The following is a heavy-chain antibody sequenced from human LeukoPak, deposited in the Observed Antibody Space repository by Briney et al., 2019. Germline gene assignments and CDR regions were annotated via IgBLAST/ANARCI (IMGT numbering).Heavy chain of an antibody. CDR1: GFTFSSYA. CDR3: ARGARGSGWRVFDY. J-gene: IGHJ4*02. D-gene: IGHD6-19*01. Sequence: GGSLRLSCAASGFTFSSYAMHWVRQAPGKGLEWVALISHDVGNKYSADSVKGRVTISRHNSKNTLYLQITSLRAEDTSVYSCARGARGSGWRVFDYWGQGTLVTVSS. CDR2: ISHDVGNK. V-gene: IGHV3-30*04.